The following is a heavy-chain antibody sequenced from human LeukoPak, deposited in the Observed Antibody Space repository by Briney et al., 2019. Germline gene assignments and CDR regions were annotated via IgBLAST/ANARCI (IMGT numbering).Heavy chain of an antibody. CDR3: ARGRLWNIDY. J-gene: IGHJ4*02. D-gene: IGHD1/OR15-1a*01. CDR2: INRDGSST. CDR1: GFTFSSYW. Sequence: EGSLRLSCAASGFTFSSYWMHWGRQAPGKGLVWVSRINRDGSSTTYADSVKGRVTISRDNTKNTVYLQMNSLRAEDTAVYYCARGRLWNIDYWGQGTLVTVSS. V-gene: IGHV3-74*01.